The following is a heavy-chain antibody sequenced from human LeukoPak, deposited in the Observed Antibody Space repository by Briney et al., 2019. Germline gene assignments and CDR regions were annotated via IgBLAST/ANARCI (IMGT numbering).Heavy chain of an antibody. J-gene: IGHJ6*02. Sequence: SETLSLTCTVSGGSISSYYWSWIRQPPGKGLEWIGYIYYSGSTNYNPSLKSRVTISVDTSKNQFSLKLSSVTAADMAVYYCARDNSIAAAPLGMDVWGQGTTVTVSS. CDR1: GGSISSYY. V-gene: IGHV4-59*01. D-gene: IGHD6-13*01. CDR3: ARDNSIAAAPLGMDV. CDR2: IYYSGST.